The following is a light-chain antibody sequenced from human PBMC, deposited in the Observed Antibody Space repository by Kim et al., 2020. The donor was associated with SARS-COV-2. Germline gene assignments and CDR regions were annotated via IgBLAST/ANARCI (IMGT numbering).Light chain of an antibody. V-gene: IGLV3-21*04. CDR3: QVWDSSSDHPGV. J-gene: IGLJ1*01. Sequence: SYELTQPPSVSVAPGKTARITCGGNNIGSKSVHWYQQKPGQAPVLVIYYDIDRPSGIPERFSGSNSGNTATLTISRVEAGDEADYYCQVWDSSSDHPGVFGTGTKVTVL. CDR1: NIGSKS. CDR2: YDI.